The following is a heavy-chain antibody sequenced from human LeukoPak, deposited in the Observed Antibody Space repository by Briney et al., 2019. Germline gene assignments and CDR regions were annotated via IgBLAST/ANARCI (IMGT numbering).Heavy chain of an antibody. D-gene: IGHD4-17*01. J-gene: IGHJ4*02. CDR1: GYTFTSYG. V-gene: IGHV1-18*01. Sequence: ASVKVSCKASGYTFTSYGISWVRQAPGQGLEWMGWISAYNGNTNYAQKLQGRVTMTRNTSISTAYMELSSLRSEDTAVYYCARGLLDYGDYTSDYWGQGTLVTVSS. CDR3: ARGLLDYGDYTSDY. CDR2: ISAYNGNT.